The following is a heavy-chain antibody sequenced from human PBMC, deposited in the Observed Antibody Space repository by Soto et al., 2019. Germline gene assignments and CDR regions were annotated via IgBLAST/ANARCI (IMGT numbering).Heavy chain of an antibody. CDR3: APSRVYCSSTSCYPLYYYYGMDV. D-gene: IGHD2-2*01. Sequence: PSETLSLTCTVSGGSISSSSYYWGWIRQPPGKGLERIGSIYYSGSTYYNPSLKSRVTISVDTSKNQFSLKLSSVTAADTAVYYCAPSRVYCSSTSCYPLYYYYGMDVWGQGTTVTVSS. J-gene: IGHJ6*02. CDR1: GGSISSSSYY. V-gene: IGHV4-39*01. CDR2: IYYSGST.